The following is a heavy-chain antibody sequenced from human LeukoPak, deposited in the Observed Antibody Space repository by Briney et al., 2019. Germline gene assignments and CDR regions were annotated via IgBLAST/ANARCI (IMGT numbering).Heavy chain of an antibody. CDR1: GGTFSSYA. D-gene: IGHD3-10*01. CDR2: IIPIFGTA. CDR3: AILGAGSGSPRLVPY. Sequence: ASVTVSFKASGGTFSSYAISWVRQAPGQGLEWMGGIIPIFGTANYAQKFQGRVTITADKSTSTAYMELSSLRSEDTAVYYCAILGAGSGSPRLVPYWGQGTLVTVSA. J-gene: IGHJ4*02. V-gene: IGHV1-69*06.